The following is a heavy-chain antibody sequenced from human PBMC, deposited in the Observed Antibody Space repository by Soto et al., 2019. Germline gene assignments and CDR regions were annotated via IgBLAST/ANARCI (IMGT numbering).Heavy chain of an antibody. CDR3: ARGFDYYDSSNVY. CDR1: GYTFTSYG. J-gene: IGHJ4*02. V-gene: IGHV1-8*01. Sequence: ASVKVSCKASGYTFTSYGINWVRQATGQGPEWMGWMNPNSGNTGYAQKFQGRVTMTRNTSISTAYMELSSLRSEDTAVYYCARGFDYYDSSNVYWGQGTLVTVSS. CDR2: MNPNSGNT. D-gene: IGHD3-22*01.